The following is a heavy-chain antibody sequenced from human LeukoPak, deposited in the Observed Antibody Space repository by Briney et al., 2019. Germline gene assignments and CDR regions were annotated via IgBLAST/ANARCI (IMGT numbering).Heavy chain of an antibody. J-gene: IGHJ4*02. CDR2: INKDGSVT. Sequence: GGALRLFCAASGFTFSSSWIHWVRQAPAKELVWVSRINKDGSVTDYAESVKGRFSISRDNAKNTLYLQMNSLRVEDTAIYYCVKVRGRARVGYFDYWGQGTLVTVSS. CDR1: GFTFSSSW. V-gene: IGHV3-74*01. CDR3: VKVRGRARVGYFDY. D-gene: IGHD1-26*01.